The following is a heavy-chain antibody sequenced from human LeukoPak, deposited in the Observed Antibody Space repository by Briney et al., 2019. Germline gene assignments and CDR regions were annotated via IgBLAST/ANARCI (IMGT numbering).Heavy chain of an antibody. D-gene: IGHD2-21*02. V-gene: IGHV3-21*01. CDR3: TSWGDTTAEYFQR. CDR2: ITSSSSSI. Sequence: GGSLRLSCVASGFTFSIYTMSWVRQAPGKGLEWVSSITSSSSSIYSADSVKGRLTISRDNAKNSLYLEMNGLRDEDTAVYYCTSWGDTTAEYFQRWGQGTLVTVSS. J-gene: IGHJ1*01. CDR1: GFTFSIYT.